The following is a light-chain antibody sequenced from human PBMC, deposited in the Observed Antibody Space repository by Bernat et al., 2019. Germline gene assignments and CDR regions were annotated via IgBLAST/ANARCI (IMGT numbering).Light chain of an antibody. V-gene: IGLV2-14*03. Sequence: QSALTQPASVSGSPGQSITISCTGTSSDVGAYNYVSWYQQHPGKAPKLMIYDVSIRPSGVSNRFSGSNTGNTASLSIAGLQAGDEGCYTCNSYTTTSTPVVFGEGTKLTVL. J-gene: IGLJ2*01. CDR1: SSDVGAYNY. CDR2: DVS. CDR3: NSYTTTSTPVV.